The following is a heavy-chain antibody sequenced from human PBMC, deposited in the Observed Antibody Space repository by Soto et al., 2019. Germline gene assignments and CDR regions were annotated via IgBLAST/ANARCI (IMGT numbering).Heavy chain of an antibody. J-gene: IGHJ6*02. CDR1: GGTFSSYA. CDR2: IIPIFGTA. CDR3: ARDSRDTAMVALHYYGMDV. V-gene: IGHV1-69*13. Sequence: SVKVSCKASGGTFSSYAISWVRQAPGQGLEWMGGIIPIFGTANYAQKFQGRVTITADESTSTSYMELSSLRSEDTAVYYCARDSRDTAMVALHYYGMDVWGQGTTVTVSS. D-gene: IGHD5-18*01.